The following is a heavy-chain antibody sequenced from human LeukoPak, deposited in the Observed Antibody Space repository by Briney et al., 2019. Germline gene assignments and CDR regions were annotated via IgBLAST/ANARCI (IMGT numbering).Heavy chain of an antibody. CDR2: MNPNSGNT. J-gene: IGHJ4*02. CDR1: GYTFTSYD. V-gene: IGHV1-8*03. CDR3: ARGRTDRFMIFGVVIIREDYFDY. Sequence: GASVKVSCKASGYTFTSYDINWVRQATGQGLEWMGWMNPNSGNTGYAQKFQGRVTITRNTSISTAYMELSSLRSEDTAVYYCARGRTDRFMIFGVVIIREDYFDYWGQGTLVTVSS. D-gene: IGHD3-3*01.